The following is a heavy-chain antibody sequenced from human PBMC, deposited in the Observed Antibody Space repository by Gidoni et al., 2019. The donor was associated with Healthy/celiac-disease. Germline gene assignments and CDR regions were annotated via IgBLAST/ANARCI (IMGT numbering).Heavy chain of an antibody. V-gene: IGHV3-30*18. CDR3: AKTGQEGWYRNWLQNWFDS. CDR2: ISYDGNEK. CDR1: GFTFSSYG. Sequence: QVQLVESGGGVVQPGRSLRLSCEVSGFTFSSYGMHWVRQAPGKGLEWVAVISYDGNEKYYEDSVKGRFTISRDNSKDTLHLQMNSLRAEDTAVYYCAKTGQEGWYRNWLQNWFDSWGQGTLVTVSS. J-gene: IGHJ5*01. D-gene: IGHD6-19*01.